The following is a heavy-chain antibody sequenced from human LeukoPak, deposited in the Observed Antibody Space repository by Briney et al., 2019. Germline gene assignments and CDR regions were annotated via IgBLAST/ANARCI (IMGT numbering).Heavy chain of an antibody. CDR2: IYPGDSDT. CDR1: GYSFTSYW. Sequence: GESLKISCKGSGYSFTSYWIGWVRQMPGKGLEWMGIIYPGDSDTRYSPSFQGQVTISADKSISTAYLQWSSLKASDTAMYYCARPNITVFGVDAFDIWGQGTMVTVSS. D-gene: IGHD3-3*01. CDR3: ARPNITVFGVDAFDI. J-gene: IGHJ3*02. V-gene: IGHV5-51*01.